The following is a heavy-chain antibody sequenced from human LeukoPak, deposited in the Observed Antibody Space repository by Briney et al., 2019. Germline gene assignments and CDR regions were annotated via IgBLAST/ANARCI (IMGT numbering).Heavy chain of an antibody. V-gene: IGHV3-23*01. D-gene: IGHD5-18*01. Sequence: GGSLRLSCAASGFTFSSYAMSWVRQAPGKGLEWVSAISGSGGSTYYADSVKGRFTISRDNSKNTLYLQMNSLRAEDTAVYYCAKGGYSYGSNLYYFDCWGQGTLVTVSS. J-gene: IGHJ4*02. CDR1: GFTFSSYA. CDR2: ISGSGGST. CDR3: AKGGYSYGSNLYYFDC.